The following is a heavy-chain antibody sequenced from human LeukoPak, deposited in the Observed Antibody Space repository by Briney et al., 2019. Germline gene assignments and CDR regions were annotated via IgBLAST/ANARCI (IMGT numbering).Heavy chain of an antibody. J-gene: IGHJ4*02. CDR1: GGSISSYY. CDR3: ARGVRWLQLPDY. D-gene: IGHD5-24*01. CDR2: IYYSGST. Sequence: SETLSLTCTVSGGSISSYYWSWIRQPPAKGLEWIGYIYYSGSTNYNPSLKSRVTISVDTSKNQFSLKLSSVTAADTAVYYCARGVRWLQLPDYWGQGTLVTVSS. V-gene: IGHV4-59*01.